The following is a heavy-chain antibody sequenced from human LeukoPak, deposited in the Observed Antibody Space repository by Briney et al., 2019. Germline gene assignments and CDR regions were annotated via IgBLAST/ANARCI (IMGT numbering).Heavy chain of an antibody. CDR2: INHSGST. V-gene: IGHV4-34*01. CDR3: ARVRVADYYDYGMDV. Sequence: KSSETLSLTCAAYGGSFSGYYWSWIRQPPGKGLEWIGEINHSGSTNYNPSLKSRVTISVDTSKNQFSLKLSSVTAADTAVYYCARVRVADYYDYGMDVWGQGTTVTVSS. J-gene: IGHJ6*02. CDR1: GGSFSGYY.